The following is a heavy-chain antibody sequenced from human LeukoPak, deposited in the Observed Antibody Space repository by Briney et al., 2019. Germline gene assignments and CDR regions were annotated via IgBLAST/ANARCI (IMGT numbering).Heavy chain of an antibody. CDR3: ARTQYYYDSSGYQLGPLIDY. Sequence: SGTLSLTCAVSGGSISSGGYSWSWIRQPPGKGLEWIGYIYHSGSTYYNPSLKSRVTISVDRSKNQFSLKLSSVTAADTAVYYCARTQYYYDSSGYQLGPLIDYWGQGTLVTVSS. V-gene: IGHV4-30-2*01. J-gene: IGHJ4*02. CDR1: GGSISSGGYS. D-gene: IGHD3-22*01. CDR2: IYHSGST.